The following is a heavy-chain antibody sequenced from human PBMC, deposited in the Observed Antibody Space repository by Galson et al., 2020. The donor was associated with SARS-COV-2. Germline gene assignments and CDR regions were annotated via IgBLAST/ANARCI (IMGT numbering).Heavy chain of an antibody. Sequence: GGSLRLSCAASGFTFSSYGMHWVRQAPGKGLEWVAVISYDGSNKYYADSVKGRFTISRDNSKNTLYLQMNSLRAEDTAVYYCAKEGIDCSGTSCYERWVYYYYGMDVWGQGTTVTVSS. CDR3: AKEGIDCSGTSCYERWVYYYYGMDV. D-gene: IGHD2-2*01. V-gene: IGHV3-30*18. J-gene: IGHJ6*02. CDR1: GFTFSSYG. CDR2: ISYDGSNK.